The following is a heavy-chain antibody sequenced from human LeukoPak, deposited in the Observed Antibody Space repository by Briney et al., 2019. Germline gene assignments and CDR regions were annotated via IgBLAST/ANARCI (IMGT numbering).Heavy chain of an antibody. J-gene: IGHJ6*02. V-gene: IGHV4-34*01. CDR2: INHSGST. CDR3: AGRLDYYYYGMDV. CDR1: GGSFSGYY. Sequence: PSETLSLTCAVYGGSFSGYYWSWIRQPPGKGLEWIGEINHSGSTNYNPSLKSRVTISVDTSKNQFSLKLSSVTAADTAVYYCAGRLDYYYYGMDVWGQGTTVTVSS. D-gene: IGHD1-26*01.